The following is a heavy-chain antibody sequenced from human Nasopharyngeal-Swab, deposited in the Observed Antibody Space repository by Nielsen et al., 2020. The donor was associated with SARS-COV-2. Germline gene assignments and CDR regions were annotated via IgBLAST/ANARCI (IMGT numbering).Heavy chain of an antibody. CDR3: ARDDYGSGYHSLEYYGMDV. V-gene: IGHV3-21*01. CDR1: GFAFDDYP. J-gene: IGHJ6*02. D-gene: IGHD3-22*01. CDR2: ISNTGHYT. Sequence: GGSLRLSCAASGFAFDDYPMHWVRQAPGKGLEWVSSISNTGHYTHYADSVNGRFTISRDNDRNSLYQQMSSLKVEDTAVYYCARDDYGSGYHSLEYYGMDVWGQGTTVTVSS.